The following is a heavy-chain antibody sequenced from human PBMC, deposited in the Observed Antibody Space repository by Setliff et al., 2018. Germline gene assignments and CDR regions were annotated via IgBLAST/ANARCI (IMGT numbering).Heavy chain of an antibody. CDR1: GDSISSGDYF. D-gene: IGHD1-26*01. Sequence: PSETLSLTCTVSGDSISSGDYFWSWIRQPPGKGLEWIAYIYHSGSAYYNPSLKSRVTMSVDTSKNQFSLHLTSVTAADTAVYYCAREVGTSTPSDAFDVWGQGMMVT. CDR3: AREVGTSTPSDAFDV. J-gene: IGHJ3*01. V-gene: IGHV4-30-4*08. CDR2: IYHSGSA.